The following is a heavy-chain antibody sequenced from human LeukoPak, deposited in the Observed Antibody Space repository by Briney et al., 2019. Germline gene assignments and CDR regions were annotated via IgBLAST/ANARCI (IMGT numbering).Heavy chain of an antibody. J-gene: IGHJ4*02. Sequence: GGSLRLSCAASGFTFSTYSMNWVRQAPGMGLEWVSSISSTSSYIYYADSVKGRFTISRDNAKNSLYLQMNSLRAEDTAVYYCAREDNYYGSGTPFDYWGEGTLVTVSS. V-gene: IGHV3-21*01. CDR3: AREDNYYGSGTPFDY. D-gene: IGHD3-10*01. CDR2: ISSTSSYI. CDR1: GFTFSTYS.